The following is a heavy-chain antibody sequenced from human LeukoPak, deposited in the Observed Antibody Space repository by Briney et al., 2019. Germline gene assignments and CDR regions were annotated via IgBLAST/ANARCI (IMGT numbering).Heavy chain of an antibody. J-gene: IGHJ3*02. Sequence: SGPTLVNPTQTLTLTCSLSGVSLSTSGVGVGWIRQPPGKALGWLALIYWDDDSRYSPSLKSRLTIAKDTSKNQVVLTLTNMDSVDTATYYCAHSQVFSYGSFHDAYDIWGLGMLVTVSS. V-gene: IGHV2-5*02. D-gene: IGHD5-18*01. CDR3: AHSQVFSYGSFHDAYDI. CDR1: GVSLSTSGVG. CDR2: IYWDDDS.